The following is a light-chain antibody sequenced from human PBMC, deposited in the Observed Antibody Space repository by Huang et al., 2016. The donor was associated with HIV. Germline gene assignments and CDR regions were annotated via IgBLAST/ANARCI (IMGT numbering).Light chain of an antibody. V-gene: IGKV1-39*01. CDR2: AAS. J-gene: IGKJ1*01. CDR3: QQSYSTPWT. CDR1: KSISNY. Sequence: DIQMTQSPSSLSASVGDRVTITCRASKSISNYLNWYQQKPGKAPKLLIYAASSLQSGVPSRFRGSGSGTDFTLTISSLQPEDFATYYCQQSYSTPWTFGQGTKVEIK.